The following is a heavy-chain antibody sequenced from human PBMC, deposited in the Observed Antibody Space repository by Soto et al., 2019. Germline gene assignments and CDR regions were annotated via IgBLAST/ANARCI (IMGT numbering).Heavy chain of an antibody. J-gene: IGHJ5*02. V-gene: IGHV2-26*04. CDR3: ASTNSTSCNWFDP. D-gene: IGHD6-13*01. Sequence: QVTVKESGPVLVTPTETLTLTCTVSGFSLSNAGLGVSWIRQPPGKALEWLAHIFSNDDKSYSTSLKSRLTVSKDTPKCQVVLTMTTLDPVATATSYGASTNSTSCNWFDPWGEGTLVTVSS. CDR1: GFSLSNAGLG. CDR2: IFSNDDK.